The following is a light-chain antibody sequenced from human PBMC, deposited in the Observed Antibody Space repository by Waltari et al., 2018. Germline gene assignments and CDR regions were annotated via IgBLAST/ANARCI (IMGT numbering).Light chain of an antibody. J-gene: IGKJ1*01. CDR1: QSVSRA. CDR3: QHYVRLPVT. Sequence: EIVLTQSPGTLCLSPGERATLSCRASQSVSRALAWYQQKPGQAPRLLIYAASSRATGIPDRFSGSGSGTDFSLTISRLEPEDFAVYYCQHYVRLPVTFGQGTKVEIK. V-gene: IGKV3-20*01. CDR2: AAS.